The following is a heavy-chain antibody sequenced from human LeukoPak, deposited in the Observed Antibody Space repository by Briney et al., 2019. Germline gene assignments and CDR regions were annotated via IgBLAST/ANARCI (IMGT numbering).Heavy chain of an antibody. CDR3: ARRDYGGKHFDY. J-gene: IGHJ4*02. D-gene: IGHD4-23*01. V-gene: IGHV5-51*01. CDR2: IYPGDSDT. Sequence: KAGESLKISCKSSGYTFTKNWIGWVRQMPGKGLEWMGIIYPGDSDTRYSPSFQGQVTISADKSISTAYLQWSSLKASDTAMYYCARRDYGGKHFDYWGQGTLVTVSS. CDR1: GYTFTKNW.